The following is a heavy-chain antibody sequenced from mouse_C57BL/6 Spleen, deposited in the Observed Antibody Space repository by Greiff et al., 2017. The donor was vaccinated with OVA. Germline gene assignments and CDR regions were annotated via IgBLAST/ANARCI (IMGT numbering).Heavy chain of an antibody. J-gene: IGHJ1*03. CDR1: GYTFTRYW. Sequence: QVQLQQSGAELAKPGASVKLSCKASGYTFTRYWLHWVNQRPGQGLEWLGYINPSSGYTKYNQKFKDKATLTADKSSSTAYMQLSSLTYEDSAVYYCARDYDYWYFDVWGTGTTVTVSS. D-gene: IGHD2-4*01. CDR2: INPSSGYT. V-gene: IGHV1-7*01. CDR3: ARDYDYWYFDV.